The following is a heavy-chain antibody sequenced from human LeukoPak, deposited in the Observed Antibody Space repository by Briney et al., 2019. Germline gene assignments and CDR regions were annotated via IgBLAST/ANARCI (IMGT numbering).Heavy chain of an antibody. CDR2: IYYSGST. CDR3: ARESGCSSTSCWIFDY. Sequence: SETLSLTCTVSGGSISSGGYYWSWIRQHPGKGLEWIGYIYYSGSTYYNPSLKSRVTISVDTSKNQFSLKLSSVTAADTAVYYCARESGCSSTSCWIFDYWGQGTLVTVSS. D-gene: IGHD2-2*01. V-gene: IGHV4-31*03. J-gene: IGHJ4*02. CDR1: GGSISSGGYY.